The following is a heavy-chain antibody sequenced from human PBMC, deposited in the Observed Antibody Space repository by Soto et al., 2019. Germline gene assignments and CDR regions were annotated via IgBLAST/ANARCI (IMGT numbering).Heavy chain of an antibody. CDR2: ISAHNGNT. CDR1: GYAFTTYG. D-gene: IGHD1-1*01. V-gene: IGHV1-18*01. Sequence: QVHLVQSGAEVKKPGASVKVSCKGSGYAFTTYGITWVRQAPGQGLEWMGWISAHNGNTNHAQKLQVRVTVTRDTSTSTAYMELSSLRSDDTAVYYCARGRYGDYWGQGALVTVSS. J-gene: IGHJ4*02. CDR3: ARGRYGDY.